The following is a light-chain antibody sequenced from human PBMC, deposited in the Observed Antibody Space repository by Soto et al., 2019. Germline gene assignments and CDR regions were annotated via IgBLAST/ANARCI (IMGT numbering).Light chain of an antibody. CDR2: GAS. V-gene: IGKV3-15*01. CDR1: QSLSNF. J-gene: IGKJ1*01. CDR3: QQYTDWPTT. Sequence: EIVLTQSPGILSLSPGEGATLSCRASQSLSNFFLAWYQQKPGQAPRLLIYGASTRATGIPVRFTGSGSGTEFTLIISSLQSEDLAVYYCQQYTDWPTTFGQGTKVDIK.